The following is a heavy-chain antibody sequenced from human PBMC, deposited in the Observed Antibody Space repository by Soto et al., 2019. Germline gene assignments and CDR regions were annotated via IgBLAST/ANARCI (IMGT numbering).Heavy chain of an antibody. V-gene: IGHV3-30-3*01. J-gene: IGHJ6*02. CDR3: ARGTTLAIFDYGMDV. Sequence: QVQLVESGGGVVQPGRSLRLSCAASGFTFTSYAMHWVRQAPGKGLEWVAVISNDGSNYYYADSVRGRFTISRDNTKNTLVRQMSSLRGEDSGVYYCARGTTLAIFDYGMDVWGQGTTVTVSS. CDR2: ISNDGSNY. CDR1: GFTFTSYA. D-gene: IGHD3-3*01.